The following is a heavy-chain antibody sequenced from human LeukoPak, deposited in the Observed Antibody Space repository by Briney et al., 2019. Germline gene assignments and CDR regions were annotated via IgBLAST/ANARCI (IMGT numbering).Heavy chain of an antibody. D-gene: IGHD5-24*01. CDR2: IIPIFGTA. Sequence: VKVSCKASGGTFSSYAISWVRQAPGQGLEWMGGIIPIFGTANYAQKFQGRVTITADKSTSTAYMELSSLRSEDTAVYYCARDNGEGDGYNSFFSGYYGMDVWGQGTTVAVSS. CDR1: GGTFSSYA. J-gene: IGHJ6*02. CDR3: ARDNGEGDGYNSFFSGYYGMDV. V-gene: IGHV1-69*13.